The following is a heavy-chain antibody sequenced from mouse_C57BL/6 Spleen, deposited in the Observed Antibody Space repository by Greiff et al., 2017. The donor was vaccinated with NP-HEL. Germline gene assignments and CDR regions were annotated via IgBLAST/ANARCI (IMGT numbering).Heavy chain of an antibody. CDR1: GYTFTSYW. D-gene: IGHD4-1*01. CDR3: ARGALGGY. V-gene: IGHV1-61*01. CDR2: IYPSDSET. J-gene: IGHJ2*01. Sequence: QVQLQQPGAELVRPGSSVKLSCKASGYTFTSYWLDWVKQRPGQGLEWIGNIYPSDSETHYNQKFKDKATLTVDKSSSTAYMQLSSLTSEDSAVYYCARGALGGYWGQGTTLTVSS.